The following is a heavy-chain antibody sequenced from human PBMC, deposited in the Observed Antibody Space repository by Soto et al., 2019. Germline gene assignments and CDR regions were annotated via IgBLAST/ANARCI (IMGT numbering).Heavy chain of an antibody. J-gene: IGHJ4*02. Sequence: YLRLSCAASGFTFSSYRMHWVRRAPGKGLEWVAIISYDGSDKYYADSVKGRFTVSRDNSKNTLYLQMNSLRADDTAVYYCARTSYDSSGYYEYWGQGTPVTVSS. D-gene: IGHD3-22*01. CDR1: GFTFSSYR. CDR3: ARTSYDSSGYYEY. V-gene: IGHV3-30-3*01. CDR2: ISYDGSDK.